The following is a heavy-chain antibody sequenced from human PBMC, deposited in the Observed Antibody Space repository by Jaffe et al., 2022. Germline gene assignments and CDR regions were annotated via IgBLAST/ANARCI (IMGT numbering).Heavy chain of an antibody. CDR2: INQDESEK. J-gene: IGHJ4*02. D-gene: IGHD3-10*01. CDR3: ANGVRGVRSD. CDR1: GFTFSSYW. V-gene: IGHV3-7*05. Sequence: EVQLVESGGGLVQPGGSLRLSCSASGFTFSSYWMNWVRQVPGKGLEWVANINQDESEKYYVDSVKGRFTISRDNAKNLLFLQMNSLRAEDTAVYYCANGVRGVRSDWGQGTLVTVSS.